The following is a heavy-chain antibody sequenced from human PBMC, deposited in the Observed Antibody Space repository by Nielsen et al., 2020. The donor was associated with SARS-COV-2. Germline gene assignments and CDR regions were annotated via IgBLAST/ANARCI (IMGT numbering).Heavy chain of an antibody. CDR2: ISSSSGTI. V-gene: IGHV3-48*01. CDR1: GFTFSSYS. CDR3: ARVTYCSSTSCYSEDAFDI. Sequence: GESLKISCAASGFTFSSYSMNWVRQAPGKGLEWVSYISSSSGTIHYADSVKGRFTISRDNAKNSLYLQMNSLRAEDTAVYYCARVTYCSSTSCYSEDAFDIWGQGTMVTVSS. J-gene: IGHJ3*02. D-gene: IGHD2-2*01.